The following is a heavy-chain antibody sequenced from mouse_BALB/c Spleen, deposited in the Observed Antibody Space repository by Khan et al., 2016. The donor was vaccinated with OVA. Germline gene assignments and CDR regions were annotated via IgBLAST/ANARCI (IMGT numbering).Heavy chain of an antibody. D-gene: IGHD2-1*01. V-gene: IGHV2-4*02. CDR1: GFSLTSYG. J-gene: IGHJ4*01. CDR2: IWSGGST. Sequence: QVQLQQSGPGLVQPSQSLPITCTASGFSLTSYGVHWVRQPPGKGLEWLGVIWSGGSTDYNAAFISRLSISKDNSKSQVFFKMNSLQADDTAIYXGARSAYGNLDYYAMDYWGQGTSGTVSS. CDR3: ARSAYGNLDYYAMDY.